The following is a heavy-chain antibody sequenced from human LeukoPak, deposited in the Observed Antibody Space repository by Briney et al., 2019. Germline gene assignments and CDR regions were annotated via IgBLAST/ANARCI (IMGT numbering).Heavy chain of an antibody. Sequence: ASVKVSCKASGYTFTSYGISWVRQAPGQGLEWMGWISASNGNTNYSQNLQGRVTMTTDTSTSTAYMELRSLRSDDTAVYYCASGQTYSSSWQGDYYYGMDVWGQGTTVTVSS. CDR3: ASGQTYSSSWQGDYYYGMDV. CDR2: ISASNGNT. V-gene: IGHV1-18*01. CDR1: GYTFTSYG. J-gene: IGHJ6*02. D-gene: IGHD6-13*01.